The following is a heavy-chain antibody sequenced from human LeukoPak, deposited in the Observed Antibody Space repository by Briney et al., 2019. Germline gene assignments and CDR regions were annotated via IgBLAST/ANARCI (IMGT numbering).Heavy chain of an antibody. J-gene: IGHJ4*02. V-gene: IGHV4-34*01. Sequence: SETLSLTCAVYGGSFSGYYWSWIRQPPGKGLEWMGEINHSGSTNYNPSLKSRVTISVDTSKNQFSLKLSSVTAADTAVYYCARVGIAAAGTYGDYWGQGTLVTVSS. CDR2: INHSGST. D-gene: IGHD6-13*01. CDR1: GGSFSGYY. CDR3: ARVGIAAAGTYGDY.